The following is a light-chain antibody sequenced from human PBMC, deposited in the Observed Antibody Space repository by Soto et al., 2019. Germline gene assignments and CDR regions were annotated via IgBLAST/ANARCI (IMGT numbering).Light chain of an antibody. Sequence: EIVLTQSPATLSLSPGERATISCRASQSVSSYLAWYQQKPGQAPRLLIYDASNRATGIPVRFSGSGSGTDFTLTISSLEPEDFAVYYCQQRSNWPPALTFGGGTKVEIK. J-gene: IGKJ4*01. CDR3: QQRSNWPPALT. V-gene: IGKV3-11*01. CDR2: DAS. CDR1: QSVSSY.